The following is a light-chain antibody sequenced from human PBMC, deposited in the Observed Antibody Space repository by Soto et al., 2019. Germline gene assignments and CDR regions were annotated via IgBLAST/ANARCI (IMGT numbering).Light chain of an antibody. V-gene: IGLV2-14*03. CDR2: DVT. Sequence: QSALTQPASVSGSPGQSIAISCTGTTSDVGDYKSVAWYQQHPGKAPKLIITDVTTRPSGVSSRFSGSKSGNTASLTISGLQAEDEADYYCSSYTTSTTLVEFGGGTKLTVL. J-gene: IGLJ2*01. CDR3: SSYTTSTTLVE. CDR1: TSDVGDYKS.